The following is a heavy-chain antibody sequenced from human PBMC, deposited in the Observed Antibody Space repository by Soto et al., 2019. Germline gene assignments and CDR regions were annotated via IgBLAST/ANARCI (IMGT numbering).Heavy chain of an antibody. CDR1: GYTFTSYY. V-gene: IGHV1-46*01. J-gene: IGHJ4*02. CDR3: ARDRYYDFWSGYYAGHYFDY. D-gene: IGHD3-3*01. CDR2: INPSGGST. Sequence: QVQLVQSGAEVKKPGASVKVSCKASGYTFTSYYMHWVRQAPGQGLEWMGIINPSGGSTSYAQKYQRRVTMTRDTSTSTVYMELSSLRSEDTAVYYCARDRYYDFWSGYYAGHYFDYWGQGTLVTVSS.